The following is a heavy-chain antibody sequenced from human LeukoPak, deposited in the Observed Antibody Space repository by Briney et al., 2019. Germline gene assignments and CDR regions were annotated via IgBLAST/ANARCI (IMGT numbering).Heavy chain of an antibody. Sequence: GGSLRLSCAASGFTFSDYGMHWVRQAPGKGLEWVAVIWYDGSNKYYADSVKGRFPISRDNSKNTLYLQMNSLRAEDTAVYYCAKPTRGSGGSFLIDFWGQGTLVTVSS. J-gene: IGHJ4*02. CDR1: GFTFSDYG. V-gene: IGHV3-33*06. CDR3: AKPTRGSGGSFLIDF. CDR2: IWYDGSNK. D-gene: IGHD3-16*01.